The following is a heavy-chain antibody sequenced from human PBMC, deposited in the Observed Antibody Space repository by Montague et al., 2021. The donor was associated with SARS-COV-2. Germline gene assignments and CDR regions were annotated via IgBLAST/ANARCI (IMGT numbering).Heavy chain of an antibody. D-gene: IGHD6-13*01. CDR2: TYDRSRWKR. V-gene: IGHV6-1*01. J-gene: IGHJ4*02. CDR3: VRGIEAAGSYDY. Sequence: CAISGDSVSSNSATWNGIRQAPARGREGLGRTYDRSRWKREEARXXKSRIAINPDTSKNQLSLQLSSVTPEDTAFYYCVRGIEAAGSYDYWGQGTLVTVSS. CDR1: GDSVSSNSAT.